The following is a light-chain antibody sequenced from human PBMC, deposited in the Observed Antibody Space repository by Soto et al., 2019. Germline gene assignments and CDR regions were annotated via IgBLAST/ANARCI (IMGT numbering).Light chain of an antibody. J-gene: IGLJ1*01. CDR3: NSYRSSSTRYV. V-gene: IGLV2-14*03. Sequence: SVLPQAASVSGSPGQSITISCTGTSSDVGGYNYVSWYQQHPGRAPKLLIYDVSNRPSGVSNRFSGSKSGNTASLTISGLQAEDEADYYCNSYRSSSTRYVFGSGTKVTVL. CDR1: SSDVGGYNY. CDR2: DVS.